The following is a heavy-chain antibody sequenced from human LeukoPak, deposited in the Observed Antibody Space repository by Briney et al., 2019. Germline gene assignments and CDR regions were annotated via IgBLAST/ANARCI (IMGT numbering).Heavy chain of an antibody. CDR3: ARAPSYDFWSGYSDPNAPYWFDP. CDR1: GYTFTSYD. CDR2: MNPNSGNT. D-gene: IGHD3-3*01. V-gene: IGHV1-8*01. J-gene: IGHJ5*02. Sequence: ASVKVSCKASGYTFTSYDINWVRQATGQGLEWMGWMNPNSGNTGYAQKFQGRVTMTRNTSISTAYMELSSLRSEDTAVYYCARAPSYDFWSGYSDPNAPYWFDPWGQGTLVTVSS.